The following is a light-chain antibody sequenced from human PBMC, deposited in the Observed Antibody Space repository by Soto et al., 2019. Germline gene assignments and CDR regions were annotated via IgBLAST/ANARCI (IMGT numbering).Light chain of an antibody. CDR1: SSNIGAGYD. Sequence: QSALTQPPSVSGAPGQRVTISCTGNSSNIGAGYDVHWYLQLPGTAPKLLIYGNTNRPSGVPDRFSGSKSGSSASLAITGLQAEDEADYYCQSHDSSMHASVFGTGTKVTLL. CDR2: GNT. J-gene: IGLJ1*01. CDR3: QSHDSSMHASV. V-gene: IGLV1-40*01.